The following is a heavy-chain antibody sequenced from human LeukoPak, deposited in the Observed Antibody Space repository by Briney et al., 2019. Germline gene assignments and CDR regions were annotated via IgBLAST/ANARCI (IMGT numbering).Heavy chain of an antibody. V-gene: IGHV3-11*05. D-gene: IGHD3-10*01. CDR1: GFSFSDHY. Sequence: PGGSLRLSCAASGFSFSDHYMSWIRQAPGKGLEWVSYISSSRSFTNYADSVKGRFTISRDNSKNTLYLQMSSLRAEDTAVYYCAKDFGELSHFDYWGQGTLVTVSS. CDR3: AKDFGELSHFDY. CDR2: ISSSRSFT. J-gene: IGHJ4*02.